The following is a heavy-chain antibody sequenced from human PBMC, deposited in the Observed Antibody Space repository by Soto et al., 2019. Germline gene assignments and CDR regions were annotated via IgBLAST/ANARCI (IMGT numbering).Heavy chain of an antibody. D-gene: IGHD2-2*01. V-gene: IGHV4-59*01. CDR1: GGSISRYY. CDR3: ARGYCSSTTCYIWDNWFDP. Sequence: PSETLSLTCTVSGGSISRYYWSWIRQPPGKVLELIGYIYYSGRTNYNPSLKSRVTISVDTPKNQFSLKLSSVTAADTAVYYCARGYCSSTTCYIWDNWFDPWGQGTLVTVSS. J-gene: IGHJ5*02. CDR2: IYYSGRT.